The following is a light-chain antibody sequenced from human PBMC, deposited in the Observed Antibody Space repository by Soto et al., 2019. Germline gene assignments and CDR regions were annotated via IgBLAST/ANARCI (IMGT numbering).Light chain of an antibody. CDR2: LVS. CDR3: MQPLHTPLT. Sequence: DVVLTQSPLSLPVTSGEPASISCRSSQSLLHSNGYNYLDWYLQKPGQSPQLLISLVSNRSPGVPDRFSGSGSGTDFTLKISRVEAEDVGVYYCMQPLHTPLTFGGGTKVEIK. V-gene: IGKV2-28*01. J-gene: IGKJ4*01. CDR1: QSLLHSNGYNY.